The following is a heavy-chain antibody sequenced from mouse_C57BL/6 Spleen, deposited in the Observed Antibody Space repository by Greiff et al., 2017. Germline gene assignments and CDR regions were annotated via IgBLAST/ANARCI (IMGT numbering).Heavy chain of an antibody. CDR2: IYPGDGNT. Sequence: QVHVKQSGAELVKPGASMKISCKPSGYAFSTYWMNWVKQRPGKGLEWIGQIYPGDGNTNYNGNFKGKATLTADKSSSTAYMQLSSLTSEDSAVYFCARSGWDDYFDYWGQGTTLTVSS. V-gene: IGHV1-80*01. D-gene: IGHD4-1*01. CDR1: GYAFSTYW. J-gene: IGHJ2*01. CDR3: ARSGWDDYFDY.